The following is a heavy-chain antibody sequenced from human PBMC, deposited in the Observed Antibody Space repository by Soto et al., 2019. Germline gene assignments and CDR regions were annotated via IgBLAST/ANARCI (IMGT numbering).Heavy chain of an antibody. V-gene: IGHV3-23*01. J-gene: IGHJ4*02. CDR2: ISGSGGGT. Sequence: EVQLLESGGGLVQPGGSLRLSCAASGFTFSSYSMTWVRQAPGKGLEWVSGISGSGGGTYYADSVKGRFTISRDNSKNKLYLQMDSLRAADTAVYYCAKDLYELSPNCFDSWGQGTLVTVSS. CDR3: AKDLYELSPNCFDS. D-gene: IGHD3-3*01. CDR1: GFTFSSYS.